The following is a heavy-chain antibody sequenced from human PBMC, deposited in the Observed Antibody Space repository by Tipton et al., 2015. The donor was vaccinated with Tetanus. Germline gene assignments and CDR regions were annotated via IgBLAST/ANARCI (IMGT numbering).Heavy chain of an antibody. J-gene: IGHJ6*02. CDR2: IDPNSGGT. Sequence: QLVQSGAEVKKPGASVKVSCKASGYTFTDYYMYWVRQAPGQGLEWMGWIDPNSGGTIYAQKFQGRVTMTRDTSISTAYMELRRLSSDDTAVYYCARDRGDYIYYGMDVWGPGTTVTVSS. V-gene: IGHV1-2*02. CDR1: GYTFTDYY. CDR3: ARDRGDYIYYGMDV.